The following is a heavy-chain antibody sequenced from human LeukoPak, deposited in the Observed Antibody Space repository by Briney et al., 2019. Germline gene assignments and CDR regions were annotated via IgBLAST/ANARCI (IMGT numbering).Heavy chain of an antibody. CDR1: GFTFSSYA. Sequence: GGSLRLSCAASGFTFSSYAMSWVRQAPGKGLEWVSAISGSGGSTYYADSVRGRFTISRDNSKNTLYLQMNSLRAEDTAVYYCAKDPIVVVTAIDYWGQGTLVTVSS. D-gene: IGHD2-21*02. J-gene: IGHJ4*02. V-gene: IGHV3-23*01. CDR2: ISGSGGST. CDR3: AKDPIVVVTAIDY.